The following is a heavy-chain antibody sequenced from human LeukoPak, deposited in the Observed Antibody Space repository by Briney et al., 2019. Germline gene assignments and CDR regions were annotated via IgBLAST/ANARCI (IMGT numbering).Heavy chain of an antibody. CDR1: GFTFSSYW. CDR3: VRIATVTTPDY. Sequence: GGSLRLSCAASGFTFSSYWMHWVRQPLGKGLVWVSRFNPDGTTTNYADSVKGRFTISRDNAKNTLYLQMNSLTVEDTALYYCVRIATVTTPDYWGQGTLVTVSS. D-gene: IGHD4-17*01. V-gene: IGHV3-74*01. J-gene: IGHJ4*02. CDR2: FNPDGTTT.